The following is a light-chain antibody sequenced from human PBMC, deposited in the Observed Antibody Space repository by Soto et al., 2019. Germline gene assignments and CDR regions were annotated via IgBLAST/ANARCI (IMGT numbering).Light chain of an antibody. Sequence: QSVLTQPASVSGSPGQSITISCTGTSSDVGSYNLVSWYQQLPGKAPKLMIYEVTQRPSGVSNRFSGSKSGNTASLTISGLQDEDEADYYCCSYAGSSTYVVFGGGTKLTVL. J-gene: IGLJ2*01. V-gene: IGLV2-23*02. CDR3: CSYAGSSTYVV. CDR2: EVT. CDR1: SSDVGSYNL.